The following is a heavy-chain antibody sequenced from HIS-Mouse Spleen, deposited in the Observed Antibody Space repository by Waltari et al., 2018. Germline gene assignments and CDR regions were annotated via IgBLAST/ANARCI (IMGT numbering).Heavy chain of an antibody. V-gene: IGHV4-39*07. CDR3: AREIPYSSSWYDWYFDL. CDR2: IYYSGST. CDR1: GGSISSIRYS. J-gene: IGHJ2*01. Sequence: QLQLQESGPGLVKPSETLSLTCTVSGGSISSIRYSWGWIRQPPGKGLEWIGSIYYSGSTYYNPSLKSRVTISVDTSKNQFSLKLSSVTAADTAVYYCAREIPYSSSWYDWYFDLWGRGTLVTVSS. D-gene: IGHD6-13*01.